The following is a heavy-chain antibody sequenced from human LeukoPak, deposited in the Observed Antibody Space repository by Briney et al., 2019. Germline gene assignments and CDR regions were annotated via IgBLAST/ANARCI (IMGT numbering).Heavy chain of an antibody. Sequence: PGGSLRLSCAASGFTFSSYGMHWVHQAPGKGLEWVSSLRGDGDTYYADSVKGRFTISRDNSKNTLYLQMNSLRAEDTAVYYCAKVKTGHEEKNILGFDYWGQGTLVTVSS. CDR3: AKVKTGHEEKNILGFDY. D-gene: IGHD2/OR15-2a*01. CDR2: LRGDGDT. J-gene: IGHJ4*02. V-gene: IGHV3-NL1*01. CDR1: GFTFSSYG.